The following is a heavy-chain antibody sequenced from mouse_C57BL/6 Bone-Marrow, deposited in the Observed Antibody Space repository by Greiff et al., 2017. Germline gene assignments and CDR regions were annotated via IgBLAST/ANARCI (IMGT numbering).Heavy chain of an antibody. D-gene: IGHD2-5*01. CDR1: GYTFTSYW. V-gene: IGHV1-55*01. CDR2: IYPGSGST. CDR3: ARPYYSNDWYFDV. Sequence: QVQLQQPGAELVKPGASVTMSCKASGYTFTSYWITWVKQRPGQGLEWIGDIYPGSGSTNYNEKFKSKATLTVDTASSTAYMQLSSLTSEDAAVDYCARPYYSNDWYFDVWGTGTTVTVSS. J-gene: IGHJ1*03.